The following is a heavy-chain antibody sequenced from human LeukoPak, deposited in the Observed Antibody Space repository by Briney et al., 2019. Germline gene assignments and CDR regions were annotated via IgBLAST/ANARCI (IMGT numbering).Heavy chain of an antibody. D-gene: IGHD3-22*01. CDR3: ARDDPTSYYYDKGAFDI. V-gene: IGHV3-9*01. Sequence: GGSLRLSCAASGFTFDDYAMHWVRQAPGKGLEWVSGISWNSGSIGYADSVKGRFTISRDNSKNTLYLQMNSLRAEDTAVYYCARDDPTSYYYDKGAFDIWGQGTMVTVSS. CDR1: GFTFDDYA. CDR2: ISWNSGSI. J-gene: IGHJ3*02.